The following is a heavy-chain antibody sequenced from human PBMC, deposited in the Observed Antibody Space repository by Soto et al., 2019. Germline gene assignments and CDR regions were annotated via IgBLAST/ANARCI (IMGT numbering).Heavy chain of an antibody. CDR3: ARGGFVAGLYNAMDA. CDR2: IIPMFGSP. Sequence: QVQLVQSGAEVKKPGSSVKVSRKASGGTLSTNAISWVRQAPGQGLEWMGAIIPMFGSPKYAQKFQGRVTITADNPTTTIYMEMISLTSADTAVYYCARGGFVAGLYNAMDAWGQGTAVAVSS. D-gene: IGHD2-21*01. J-gene: IGHJ6*02. V-gene: IGHV1-69*06. CDR1: GGTLSTNA.